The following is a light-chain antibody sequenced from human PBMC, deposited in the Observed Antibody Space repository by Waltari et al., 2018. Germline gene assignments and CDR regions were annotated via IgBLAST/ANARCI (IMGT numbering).Light chain of an antibody. V-gene: IGKV4-1*01. CDR2: WAS. Sequence: DIVVTQSPDSVAVSLGERATINCKSSQSVLYSSNNMNYLAWYQQKPGQPPRLLIYWASTRESGVPYRFSGSGSGTDSTLTINTLQAKDMAVYYCQQYYSTPPAFGQGTRVEI. J-gene: IGKJ1*01. CDR3: QQYYSTPPA. CDR1: QSVLYSSNNMNY.